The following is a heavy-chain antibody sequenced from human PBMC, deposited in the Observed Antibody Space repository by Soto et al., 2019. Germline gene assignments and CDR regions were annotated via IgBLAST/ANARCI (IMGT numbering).Heavy chain of an antibody. D-gene: IGHD6-13*01. CDR2: IWNDGNGY. CDR3: ARRQISPPTRGAASARGGMDV. Sequence: PGGSLRLSCAASGFNFNNDGMHWVRQAPGTGLEWVAVIWNDGNGYYYANSVKGRFTISRDNSKNTLYLQMSSLRAEDTAVYYCARRQISPPTRGAASARGGMDVWGQGTTVTVSS. J-gene: IGHJ6*02. CDR1: GFNFNNDG. V-gene: IGHV3-33*01.